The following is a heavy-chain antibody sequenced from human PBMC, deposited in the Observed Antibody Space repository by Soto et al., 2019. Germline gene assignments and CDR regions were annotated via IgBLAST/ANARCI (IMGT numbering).Heavy chain of an antibody. CDR3: ARATTVTDY. V-gene: IGHV3-72*01. Sequence: EVQLVESGGGLVQPGGSLRLSCAASGFTFSDHYMDWVRQAPGKGLEWVGRTRNKANSHTTEYAASVKGRFTISRDDSVNSLYLQMNSLKVEDTVVYYCARATTVTDYWGQGALVTVS. D-gene: IGHD4-17*01. CDR2: TRNKANSHTT. J-gene: IGHJ4*02. CDR1: GFTFSDHY.